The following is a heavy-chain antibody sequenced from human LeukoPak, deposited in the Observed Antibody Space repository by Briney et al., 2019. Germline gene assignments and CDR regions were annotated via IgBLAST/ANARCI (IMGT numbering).Heavy chain of an antibody. CDR2: ISSSSSYI. Sequence: GGSLRLSCAASGFTFSSYSMNWVRQAPGKGLEWVSSISSSSSYIYYADSVKGRFTISRDNAKNSLYLQMNSLRAEDTAVYYCARDMNTVASTSQGYYYYMDVWGKGTTVTVSS. J-gene: IGHJ6*03. D-gene: IGHD6-19*01. V-gene: IGHV3-21*01. CDR3: ARDMNTVASTSQGYYYYMDV. CDR1: GFTFSSYS.